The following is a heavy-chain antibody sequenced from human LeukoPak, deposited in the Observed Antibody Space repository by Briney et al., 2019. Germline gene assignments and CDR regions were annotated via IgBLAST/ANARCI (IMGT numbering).Heavy chain of an antibody. CDR1: GGSISSGGYY. CDR3: ARGEDTAMVIDY. D-gene: IGHD5-18*01. J-gene: IGHJ4*02. CDR2: IYYSGST. V-gene: IGHV4-31*03. Sequence: PSETLSLTCTVSGGSISSGGYYWSWIRQHPGKGLEWIGYIYYSGSTYYNPSLKSRVTISVDTSKNQFSLKLSSVTAADTAVYYCARGEDTAMVIDYWGRGTLVTVSS.